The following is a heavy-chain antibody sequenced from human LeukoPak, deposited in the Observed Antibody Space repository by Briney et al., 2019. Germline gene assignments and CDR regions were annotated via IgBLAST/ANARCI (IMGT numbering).Heavy chain of an antibody. CDR3: AREDHGPEY. CDR1: GFSFNAYW. CDR2: ISSSSTTI. D-gene: IGHD1-14*01. V-gene: IGHV3-48*04. Sequence: PGGSLRLSCAASGFSFNAYWMAWVRQAPGKGLGWVAFISSSSTTIYYADSVKGRFTISRDNAKNSLSLQMNSRRADDTAVYYCAREDHGPEYWGQGTLVSVSS. J-gene: IGHJ4*02.